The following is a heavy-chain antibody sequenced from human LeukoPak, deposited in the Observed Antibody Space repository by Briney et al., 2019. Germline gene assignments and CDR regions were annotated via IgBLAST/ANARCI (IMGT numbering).Heavy chain of an antibody. D-gene: IGHD3-10*01. CDR1: GGTFSSYA. V-gene: IGHV1-69*10. J-gene: IGHJ4*02. CDR3: ARDLITMVRGVLDY. Sequence: ASVKVSCKASGGTFSSYAISWVRQAPGQGLEWMGGIIPIFGIANYAQKFQGRVTITADKSTRPAYMELSSLRSEDTAVYYCARDLITMVRGVLDYWGQGTLVTVSS. CDR2: IIPIFGIA.